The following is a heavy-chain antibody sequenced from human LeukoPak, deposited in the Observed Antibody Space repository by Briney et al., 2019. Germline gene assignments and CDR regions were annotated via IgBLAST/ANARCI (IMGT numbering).Heavy chain of an antibody. CDR2: IYPGDSDT. V-gene: IGHV5-51*01. CDR3: ARGVEMATLNAFDI. J-gene: IGHJ3*02. Sequence: GESLKISCKGSGYNFTSYWIGWVRQLPGKSLEWMGIIYPGDSDTRYSPSFQGQVTISADKSISTAYLQWSSLRASDTAMHYCARGVEMATLNAFDIWGQGTMVTVSS. CDR1: GYNFTSYW. D-gene: IGHD5-24*01.